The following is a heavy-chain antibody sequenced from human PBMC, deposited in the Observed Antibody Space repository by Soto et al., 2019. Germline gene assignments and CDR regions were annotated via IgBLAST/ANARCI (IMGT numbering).Heavy chain of an antibody. CDR1: GWSITDSELG. D-gene: IGHD6-19*01. J-gene: IGHJ5*02. CDR3: GRRHLAVAVSPWFDP. Sequence: QVTLKESGPVLVNPTETLTLRCTVSGWSITDSELGVSWIGQPPGQPLEWLAHIDSSGEKSYRTFLKSRLAISKDTSKSQIVLTMTNMDPADTATYYCGRRHLAVAVSPWFDPWGQGIPVTVSS. CDR2: IDSSGEK. V-gene: IGHV2-26*01.